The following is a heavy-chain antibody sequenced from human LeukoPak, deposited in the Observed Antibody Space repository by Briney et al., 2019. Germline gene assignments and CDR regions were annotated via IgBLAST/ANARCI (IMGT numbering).Heavy chain of an antibody. V-gene: IGHV4-39*07. CDR3: ARDQRDGYNQY. J-gene: IGHJ4*02. D-gene: IGHD5-24*01. Sequence: SETLSLTCTVSGGSISSSSYYWGWIRQPPGKGLEWIGSIYYSGSTYYNPSLKSRVTISVDTSKNQFSLKLSSVTAADTAVYYCARDQRDGYNQYWGQGTLVTVSS. CDR2: IYYSGST. CDR1: GGSISSSSYY.